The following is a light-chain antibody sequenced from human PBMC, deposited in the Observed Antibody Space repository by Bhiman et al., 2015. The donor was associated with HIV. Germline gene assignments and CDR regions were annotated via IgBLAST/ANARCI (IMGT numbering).Light chain of an antibody. J-gene: IGLJ2*01. Sequence: QSALTQPASVSGSPGQSITISCTGTTSDVGGYNYVSWYQQHPGKGPKLMIYDVSNRPSGVSSRFSGSKSGNTASLAISGLQAEDEADYYCSSKTTSPTFHVLFGGGTKLTVL. CDR1: TSDVGGYNY. CDR3: SSKTTSPTFHVL. V-gene: IGLV2-14*03. CDR2: DVS.